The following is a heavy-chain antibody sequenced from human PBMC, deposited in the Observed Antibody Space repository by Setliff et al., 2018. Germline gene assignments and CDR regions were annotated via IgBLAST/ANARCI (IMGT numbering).Heavy chain of an antibody. D-gene: IGHD3-10*01. CDR1: GYTFTSYG. V-gene: IGHV1-18*01. CDR2: ISVYNGKT. Sequence: ASVKVSCKASGYTFTSYGFSWVRQAPGQGLEWMGWISVYNGKTKYAQKFQGRVTMTTDTSTRTAYMEVTSLRSDDTAVYYCSATDDYGGSQYYLDYWGQGTLVTVSS. CDR3: SATDDYGGSQYYLDY. J-gene: IGHJ4*02.